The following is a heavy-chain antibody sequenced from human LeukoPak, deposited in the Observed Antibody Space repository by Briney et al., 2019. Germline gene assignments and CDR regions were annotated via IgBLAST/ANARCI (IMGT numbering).Heavy chain of an antibody. D-gene: IGHD3-10*01. Sequence: PSETLCLTCTVSGDSISGYYWSWIRQPPGKGLDWIGHIFHTGSTNYNPSLKSRITISTDTSKNQFSLKLTSMTAADTAVYYCARLSLHYYGNDGHYWFNWFDSWGKGTLVTVSS. CDR1: GDSISGYY. CDR2: IFHTGST. CDR3: ARLSLHYYGNDGHYWFNWFDS. J-gene: IGHJ5*01. V-gene: IGHV4-59*01.